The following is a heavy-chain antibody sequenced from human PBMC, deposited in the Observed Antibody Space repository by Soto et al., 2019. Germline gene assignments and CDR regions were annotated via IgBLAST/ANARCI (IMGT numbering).Heavy chain of an antibody. Sequence: EVQLLESGGTLVQVRGSLRLSCVASGFSFSNYVVTWVRQAPGKGLEWVSAISGSGAGTYYADSVKGRFTISRDNSKNTVHLQMNSLRVEDTAVYHCAKRIKSGSNDVGNAMDVW. CDR2: ISGSGAGT. CDR1: GFSFSNYV. J-gene: IGHJ6*01. V-gene: IGHV3-23*01. D-gene: IGHD1-26*01. CDR3: AKRIKSGSNDVGNAMDV.